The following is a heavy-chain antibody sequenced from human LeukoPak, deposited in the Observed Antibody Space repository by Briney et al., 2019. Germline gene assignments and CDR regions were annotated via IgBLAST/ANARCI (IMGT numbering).Heavy chain of an antibody. J-gene: IGHJ4*02. V-gene: IGHV1-18*01. D-gene: IGHD3-10*01. CDR2: ICAYNGNT. CDR3: ARDLVFWGSGSYFSPPQDY. CDR1: GYTFTSYG. Sequence: ASVSVSCTASGYTFTSYGISWVRQAPGHGLEWMGWICAYNGNTNYAQKLQSRVTMTTDTSTSTAYMELRSLRSDDTAVYYCARDLVFWGSGSYFSPPQDYWGQGTLVTVSS.